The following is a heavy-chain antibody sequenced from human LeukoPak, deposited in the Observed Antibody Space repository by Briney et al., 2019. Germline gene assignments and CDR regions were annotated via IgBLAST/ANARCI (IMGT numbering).Heavy chain of an antibody. Sequence: GGSLRLSCADSQFTLNDYVMNWVRQAPGKGLEWVANMDPTGSQKRYVDSVRGRFTISKDNPGASLYLDMHSLIAEDTAIYYCKTWTSGNYWGQGTLVTVSS. CDR3: KTWTSGNY. CDR2: MDPTGSQK. D-gene: IGHD3-10*01. CDR1: QFTLNDYV. J-gene: IGHJ4*02. V-gene: IGHV3-7*01.